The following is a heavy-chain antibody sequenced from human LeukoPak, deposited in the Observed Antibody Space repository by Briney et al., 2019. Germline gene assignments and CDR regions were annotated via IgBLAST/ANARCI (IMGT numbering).Heavy chain of an antibody. CDR2: ISYDGINK. CDR1: GFTFSSYG. V-gene: IGHV3-30*18. CDR3: AKGYCSSTSCLKTD. J-gene: IGHJ4*02. D-gene: IGHD2-2*01. Sequence: PGGSLRLSCAASGFTFSSYGMHWVRQAPGKGLEWVAVISYDGINKYYADSVKGRFTISRDNSKNTLFLQMNSLRVEDTAVYYCAKGYCSSTSCLKTDWGQGTLVTVSS.